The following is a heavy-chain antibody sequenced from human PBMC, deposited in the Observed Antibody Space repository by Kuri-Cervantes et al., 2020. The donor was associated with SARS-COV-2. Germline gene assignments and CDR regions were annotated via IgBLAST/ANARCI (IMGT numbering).Heavy chain of an antibody. J-gene: IGHJ4*02. D-gene: IGHD3-10*02. V-gene: IGHV3-9*01. CDR1: GFTFSSYA. CDR3: AKVFGVGSNIKYFDS. Sequence: GGSLRLSCAASGFTFSSYAMHWVRQAPGKGLEWVSGSSWNSGSIGYADSVKGRFTISRDNAKNSLYLQMNSLRVEDTALYYCAKVFGVGSNIKYFDSWGQGTVVTVSS. CDR2: SSWNSGSI.